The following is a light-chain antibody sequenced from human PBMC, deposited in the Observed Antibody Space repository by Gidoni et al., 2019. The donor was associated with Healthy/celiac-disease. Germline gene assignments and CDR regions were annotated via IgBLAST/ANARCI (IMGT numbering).Light chain of an antibody. CDR1: SSDVGGYNY. V-gene: IGLV2-14*01. CDR3: SSYTSSSTPNWV. J-gene: IGLJ3*02. CDR2: EVS. Sequence: QSALTQPASVSGSPGQSITISCTGTSSDVGGYNYVSWYQQHPGKAPKRMIYEVSNRHSGVSNRFSGSKSGNTASLTISGLQAEDEADYYCSSYTSSSTPNWVFGGGTKLTVL.